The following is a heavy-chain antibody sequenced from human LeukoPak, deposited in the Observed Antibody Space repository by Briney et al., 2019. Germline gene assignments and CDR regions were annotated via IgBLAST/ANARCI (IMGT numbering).Heavy chain of an antibody. J-gene: IGHJ5*02. CDR2: IYHSGST. CDR3: ARVTGYCSGGSCYSGWFDP. V-gene: IGHV4-30-2*01. D-gene: IGHD2-15*01. CDR1: GGSISSGGYS. Sequence: PSETLSLTCAVSGGSISSGGYSWSWIRQPPGKGLEWIGYIYHSGSTYYNPSLKSRVTISVDRSKNQFSLKLSSVTAADTAVYYCARVTGYCSGGSCYSGWFDPWGQGTLVTVSS.